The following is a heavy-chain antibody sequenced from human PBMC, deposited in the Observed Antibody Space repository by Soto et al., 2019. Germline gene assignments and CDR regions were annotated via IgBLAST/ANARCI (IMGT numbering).Heavy chain of an antibody. V-gene: IGHV4-39*01. Sequence: SETLSLTCTVSGGSISSSSYYWGWIRQPPGKGLEWIGSIYYSGSTYYNPSLKSRVTISVDTSKNQFSLKLSSVTAADTAVYYCARQSPYSSSPNWFDPWGQGTLVTVSS. D-gene: IGHD6-13*01. CDR1: GGSISSSSYY. CDR3: ARQSPYSSSPNWFDP. CDR2: IYYSGST. J-gene: IGHJ5*02.